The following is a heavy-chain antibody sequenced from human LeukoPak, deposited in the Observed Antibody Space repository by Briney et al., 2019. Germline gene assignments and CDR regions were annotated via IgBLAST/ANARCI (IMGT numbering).Heavy chain of an antibody. CDR2: ISSSSSYI. CDR1: GFTFSSYS. J-gene: IGHJ3*02. CDR3: ASLSQVAAPNMNAFDI. V-gene: IGHV3-21*01. D-gene: IGHD6-19*01. Sequence: GGSLRLSCAASGFTFSSYSMNWVRQAPGKGLEWVSYISSSSSYIYYADSVKGRFTISRDNAKNSLYLQMNSLRAEDTAVYYCASLSQVAAPNMNAFDIWGQGTMVTVSS.